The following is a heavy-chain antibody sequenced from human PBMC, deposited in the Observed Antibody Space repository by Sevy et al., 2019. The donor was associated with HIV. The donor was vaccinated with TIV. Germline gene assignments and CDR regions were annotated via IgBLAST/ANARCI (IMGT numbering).Heavy chain of an antibody. CDR1: GYTLTELS. CDR2: FDPEDGET. J-gene: IGHJ4*02. CDR3: ATGVILDYYDSSGYSYYFDY. Sequence: ASVKVSCKVSGYTLTELSMHWVRQAPGKGLEWMGGFDPEDGETIYAQKFQGRVTMTEDTSTDTAYMELSSLRSEDTAVYYCATGVILDYYDSSGYSYYFDYWGQGTLVTVSS. V-gene: IGHV1-24*01. D-gene: IGHD3-22*01.